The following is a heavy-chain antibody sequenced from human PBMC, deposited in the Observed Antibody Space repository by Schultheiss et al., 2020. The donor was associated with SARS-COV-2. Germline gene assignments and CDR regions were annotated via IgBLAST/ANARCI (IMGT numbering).Heavy chain of an antibody. Sequence: ASVKVSCKASGGTFSSYAISWVRQAPGQGLEWMGWMNPNSGNTGYAQKFQGRVTMTRNTSISTAYMELSSLRSEDTAVYYCARGQSMQWLVPLGDYWGQGTLVTVSS. CDR1: GGTFSSYA. V-gene: IGHV1-8*02. J-gene: IGHJ4*02. CDR2: MNPNSGNT. D-gene: IGHD6-19*01. CDR3: ARGQSMQWLVPLGDY.